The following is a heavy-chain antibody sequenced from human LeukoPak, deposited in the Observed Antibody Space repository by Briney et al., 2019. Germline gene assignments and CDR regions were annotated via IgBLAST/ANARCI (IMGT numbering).Heavy chain of an antibody. CDR3: ARRGALDFWSGYYAFGSWFDP. D-gene: IGHD3-3*01. CDR2: IYYSGRT. Sequence: SETLSLTCTVSGGSISSSSYYWGWIRQPPGKALEWIGNIYYSGRTYYNPSLKSRVTISVDTSKNQFSLNLSSVTAADTAVYYCARRGALDFWSGYYAFGSWFDPWGQGTLVTVSS. CDR1: GGSISSSSYY. V-gene: IGHV4-39*01. J-gene: IGHJ5*02.